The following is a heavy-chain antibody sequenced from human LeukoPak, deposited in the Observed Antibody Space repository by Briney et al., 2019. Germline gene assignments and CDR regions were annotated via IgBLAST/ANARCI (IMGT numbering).Heavy chain of an antibody. CDR3: AKVYEYGDNDWFDS. J-gene: IGHJ5*01. V-gene: IGHV3-30*02. Sequence: GGSLRLSCGASGFTFSSYGMHWVRQAPDKGLEWVAFIRYDGSNKNYADSVKGRFTISGDNSKNTLYLQMNSLRAEDTAVYYCAKVYEYGDNDWFDSWGQGTLVTVSS. D-gene: IGHD4-17*01. CDR1: GFTFSSYG. CDR2: IRYDGSNK.